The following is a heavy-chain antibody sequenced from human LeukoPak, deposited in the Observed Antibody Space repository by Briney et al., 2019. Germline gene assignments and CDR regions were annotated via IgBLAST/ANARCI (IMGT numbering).Heavy chain of an antibody. D-gene: IGHD6-13*01. CDR2: IIPIFGTA. Sequence: GASVKVSCKASGGTFSSYAIGWVRQAPGQGLEWMGGIIPIFGTANYAQKFQGRVTITADESTSTAYMELSSLRSEDTAVYYCATEVGGSSWYWGAFDIWGQGTMVTVSS. CDR1: GGTFSSYA. J-gene: IGHJ3*02. CDR3: ATEVGGSSWYWGAFDI. V-gene: IGHV1-69*01.